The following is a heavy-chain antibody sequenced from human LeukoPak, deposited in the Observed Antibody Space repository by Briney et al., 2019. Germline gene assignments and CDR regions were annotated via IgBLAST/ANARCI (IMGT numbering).Heavy chain of an antibody. CDR2: ISGSGGST. Sequence: GGFLRLSCAASGFTFSSYAMSWVRQAPGKGLEWVSAISGSGGSTYYADSVKGRFTISRDNSKNTLYLQMNSLRAEDTVVYYCAKDRKQWLPANFDYWGQGTLVTVSS. V-gene: IGHV3-23*01. D-gene: IGHD6-19*01. CDR3: AKDRKQWLPANFDY. CDR1: GFTFSSYA. J-gene: IGHJ4*02.